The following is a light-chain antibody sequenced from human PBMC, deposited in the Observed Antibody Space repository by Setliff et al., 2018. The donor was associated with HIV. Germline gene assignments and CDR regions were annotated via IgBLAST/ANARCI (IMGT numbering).Light chain of an antibody. J-gene: IGLJ1*01. CDR1: SSDIGAYDY. CDR3: CSYVASQSSYV. CDR2: DVT. Sequence: SALAQPRSVSGSPGQSVTISCTGTSSDIGAYDYVSWFQQPPGKAPLLIIYDVTRRPSGVPDRFSGSRSGNTASLTISGLQADDEAYYYCCSYVASQSSYVFGSGTKVTVL. V-gene: IGLV2-11*01.